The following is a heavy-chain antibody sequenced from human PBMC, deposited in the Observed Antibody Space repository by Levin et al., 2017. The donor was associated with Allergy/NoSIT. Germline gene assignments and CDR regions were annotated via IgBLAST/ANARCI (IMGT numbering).Heavy chain of an antibody. V-gene: IGHV3-15*01. CDR3: TTDTSIAVAGMEVFGNY. Sequence: PGGSLRLSCAASGFTFINAWMSWVRQAPGKGLEWVGRIKSKTDGGTTDYAAPVKGRFTISRDDSKNTLYLQMDGLKSEDTAVYYCTTDTSIAVAGMEVFGNYWGQGTLVTVSS. D-gene: IGHD6-19*01. CDR2: IKSKTDGGTT. J-gene: IGHJ4*02. CDR1: GFTFINAW.